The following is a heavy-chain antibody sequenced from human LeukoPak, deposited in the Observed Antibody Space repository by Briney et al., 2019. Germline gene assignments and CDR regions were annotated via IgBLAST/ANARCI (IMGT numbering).Heavy chain of an antibody. V-gene: IGHV3-9*01. CDR3: AKAVRMWQQLAPGYYYGMDV. J-gene: IGHJ6*02. CDR2: ISWNSGSI. CDR1: GFTFDDYA. Sequence: PGGSLRLSCAASGFTFDDYAMHWVRQAPGKGLEWVSGISWNSGSIGYADSVKGRFTISRDNAKNSLYLQMNSLRAEDTALYYCAKAVRMWQQLAPGYYYGMDVWGQGTTVTVSS. D-gene: IGHD6-13*01.